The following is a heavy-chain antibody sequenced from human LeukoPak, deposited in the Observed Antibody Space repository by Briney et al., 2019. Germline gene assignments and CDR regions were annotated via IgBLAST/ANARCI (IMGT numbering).Heavy chain of an antibody. V-gene: IGHV1-69*13. CDR3: ARGVWHCNSTSCYPYYYYYYMDV. CDR2: IIPIFGTA. Sequence: SVKVSCKASGGTFSSYAISWVRQAPGQGLEWTGGIIPIFGTANYAQKFQGRVTITADESTSTAYMELSSLRSEDTALYYCARGVWHCNSTSCYPYYYYYYMDVWGKGTTVTVSS. CDR1: GGTFSSYA. D-gene: IGHD2-2*01. J-gene: IGHJ6*03.